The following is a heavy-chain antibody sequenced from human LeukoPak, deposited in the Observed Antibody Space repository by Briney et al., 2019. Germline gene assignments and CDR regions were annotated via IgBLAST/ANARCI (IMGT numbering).Heavy chain of an antibody. CDR3: AKDSRFASITMVRGPNYYYGMDV. CDR2: ISGSGGST. J-gene: IGHJ6*02. Sequence: GGSLRLSCAASGFTFSSYAMSWVRQAPGKGLEWVSAISGSGGSTYYADSVKGRFTISRDNSKNTLYLQLNSLRAEDTAVYYCAKDSRFASITMVRGPNYYYGMDVWGQGTTVTVSS. D-gene: IGHD3-10*01. CDR1: GFTFSSYA. V-gene: IGHV3-23*01.